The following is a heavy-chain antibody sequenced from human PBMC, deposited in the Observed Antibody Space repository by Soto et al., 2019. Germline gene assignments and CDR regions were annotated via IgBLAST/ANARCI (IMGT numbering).Heavy chain of an antibody. CDR1: GLGFGNAW. J-gene: IGHJ4*02. Sequence: SLRLSCAASGLGFGNAWMNWVRQAPGKGLEWVGRIKSKTNGGTADYASPVKGRFTISRDDSKNTLYLQMNSLKTEDAGVYYCTTDLAFYDSRGFPVWGQGTLVTVSS. V-gene: IGHV3-15*07. CDR3: TTDLAFYDSRGFPV. CDR2: IKSKTNGGTA. D-gene: IGHD3-22*01.